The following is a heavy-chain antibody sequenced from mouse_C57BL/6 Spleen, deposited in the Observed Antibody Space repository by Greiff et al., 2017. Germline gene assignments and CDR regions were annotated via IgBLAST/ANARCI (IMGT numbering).Heavy chain of an antibody. D-gene: IGHD1-1*01. CDR3: ARECSYLFAY. CDR2: ISDGGSYT. CDR1: GFTFSSYA. J-gene: IGHJ3*01. V-gene: IGHV5-4*01. Sequence: EVKLVESGGGLVKPGGSLKLSCAASGFTFSSYAMSWVRQTPEKRLEWVATISDGGSYTYYPDNVKGRFTISRDNAKNNLYLQMSPQKSEDTAMYYGARECSYLFAYWGKGTLVTVSA.